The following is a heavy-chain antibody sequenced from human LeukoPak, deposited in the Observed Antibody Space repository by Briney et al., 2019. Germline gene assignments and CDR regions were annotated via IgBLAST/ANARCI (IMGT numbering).Heavy chain of an antibody. CDR2: ISYDGSNK. D-gene: IGHD3-16*01. CDR3: ARSLSPVCNWFDP. Sequence: GGSLRLSCAASGFTFSSYAMHWVRQAPGKGLEWVAVISYDGSNKYYAAHVKGRFTISRDNSKNLPYLQIYDLRADDTALYCCARSLSPVCNWFDPWGQRSLVAVSP. CDR1: GFTFSSYA. J-gene: IGHJ5*02. V-gene: IGHV3-30-3*01.